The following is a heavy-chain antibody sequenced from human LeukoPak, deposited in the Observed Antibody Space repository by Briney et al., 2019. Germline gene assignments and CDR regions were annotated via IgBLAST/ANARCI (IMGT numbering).Heavy chain of an antibody. CDR3: ARTSYDSSGYPYFDY. Sequence: SETLSLTCAVSGYSISSGYYWGWIRQPPGKGLEWIGSIYHSGSTYYNPSLKSRVTISVDTSKNQFSLKLSSVTAADTAVYYCARTSYDSSGYPYFDYWGQGTLVTVSS. CDR2: IYHSGST. V-gene: IGHV4-38-2*01. J-gene: IGHJ4*02. D-gene: IGHD3-22*01. CDR1: GYSISSGYY.